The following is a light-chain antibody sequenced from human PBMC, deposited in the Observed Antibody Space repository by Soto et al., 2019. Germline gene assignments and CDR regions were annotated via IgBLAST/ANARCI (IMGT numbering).Light chain of an antibody. CDR2: EVS. V-gene: IGLV2-23*02. Sequence: QSALAQPASVSGSPEQSITISCTGTSSDVGTYNLVSWYQQHPGKAPKLIIYEVSDRPSGISDRFSGSKSGNTASLTISGLQAEDEADYYCSSYAGSRVLVLGGGTQLTVL. CDR1: SSDVGTYNL. J-gene: IGLJ2*01. CDR3: SSYAGSRVLV.